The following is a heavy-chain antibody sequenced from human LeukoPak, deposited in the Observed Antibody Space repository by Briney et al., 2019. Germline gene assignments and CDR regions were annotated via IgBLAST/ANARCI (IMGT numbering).Heavy chain of an antibody. Sequence: SETLSLTCAVYGGSFSGYYWSWIRQPPGKGLEWFGEINHSGSTNYNPSLKSRVTISVDTSKNQFSLKLSSVTAADTAVYYCARGYYDILTGYYPFDYWGQGTLVTVSS. CDR1: GGSFSGYY. D-gene: IGHD3-9*01. J-gene: IGHJ4*02. CDR2: INHSGST. V-gene: IGHV4-34*01. CDR3: ARGYYDILTGYYPFDY.